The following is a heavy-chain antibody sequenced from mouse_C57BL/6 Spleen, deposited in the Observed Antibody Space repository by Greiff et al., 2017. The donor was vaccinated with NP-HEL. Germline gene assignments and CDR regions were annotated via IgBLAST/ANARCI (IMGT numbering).Heavy chain of an antibody. CDR1: GYAFSSSW. Sequence: VQLQESGPELVKPGASVKISCKASGYAFSSSWMNWVKQRPGKGLEWIGRIYPGDGDTNYNGKFKGKATLTADKSSSTAYMQLSSLTSEDSAVYFCARGRGSSYGDFDYWGQGTTLTVSS. CDR3: ARGRGSSYGDFDY. V-gene: IGHV1-82*01. J-gene: IGHJ2*01. D-gene: IGHD1-1*01. CDR2: IYPGDGDT.